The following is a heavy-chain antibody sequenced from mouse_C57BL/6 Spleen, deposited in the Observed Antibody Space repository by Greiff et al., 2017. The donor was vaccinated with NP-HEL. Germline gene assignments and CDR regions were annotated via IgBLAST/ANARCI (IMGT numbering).Heavy chain of an antibody. CDR1: GFSLSTSGMG. CDR2: IYWDDDK. CDR3: ARRRVDYYGSRGYFDY. Sequence: QVTLKESGPGILQSSQTLSLTCSFSGFSLSTSGMGVSWIRQPSGKGLEWLAHIYWDDDKRYNPSLKSRLTISKDTSRNQVFLKITSVDTADTATYYCARRRVDYYGSRGYFDYWGQGTTLTVSS. J-gene: IGHJ2*01. V-gene: IGHV8-12*01. D-gene: IGHD1-1*01.